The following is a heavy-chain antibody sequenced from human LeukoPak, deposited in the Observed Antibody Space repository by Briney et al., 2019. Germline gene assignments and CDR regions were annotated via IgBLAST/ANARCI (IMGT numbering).Heavy chain of an antibody. CDR2: ISSSSSTI. Sequence: PGGSLRLSCAASGFTFSSYSMNWVRPAPGKGLEWVSYISSSSSTIYYADSVKGRFTTSRDNAKNSLYLQMNSLRAEDTAVYYCARISVPGSLWGQGTMVTVSS. V-gene: IGHV3-48*01. CDR3: ARISVPGSL. CDR1: GFTFSSYS. J-gene: IGHJ3*01. D-gene: IGHD5/OR15-5a*01.